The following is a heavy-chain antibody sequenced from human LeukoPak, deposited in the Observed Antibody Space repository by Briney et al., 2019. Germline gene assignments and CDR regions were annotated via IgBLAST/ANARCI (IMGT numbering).Heavy chain of an antibody. Sequence: GGSLRLSCAASGFTFSSYAMSWVRQAPGKGLEWVSSIDASGGSTYYADSVKGRFTISRDNSKNTFYLQMNSLRAEDTAVYYCAKPHNYCSGGSCYYFDYWGQGTLVTVSS. CDR2: IDASGGST. CDR3: AKPHNYCSGGSCYYFDY. CDR1: GFTFSSYA. J-gene: IGHJ4*02. V-gene: IGHV3-23*01. D-gene: IGHD2-15*01.